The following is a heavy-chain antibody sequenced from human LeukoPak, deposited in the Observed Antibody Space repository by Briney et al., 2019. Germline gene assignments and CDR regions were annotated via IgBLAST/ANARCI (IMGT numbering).Heavy chain of an antibody. CDR2: INSDGSST. Sequence: PGGSLRLSCEASGFTFSTYWMHWVRQAPGKGLVWVSRINSDGSSTSYADSVKGRFTISRDNAENTLYLQMNSLRAEDTAVYYCARDISYGDYPNWFDPWGQGTLVTVSS. V-gene: IGHV3-74*01. CDR1: GFTFSTYW. CDR3: ARDISYGDYPNWFDP. J-gene: IGHJ5*02. D-gene: IGHD4-17*01.